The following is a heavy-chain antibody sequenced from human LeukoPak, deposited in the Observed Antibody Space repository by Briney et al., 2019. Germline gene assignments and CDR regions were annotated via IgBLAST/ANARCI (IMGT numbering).Heavy chain of an antibody. D-gene: IGHD1-26*01. Sequence: GASVKVSCKDSGYTFTSYGISWVRQAPGQGLEWMGWISAYNGNTNYAQKLQGRVTMPTDTSTSTAYMELRSLRSDDTAVYYCARVVGATGYYYYGMDVWGQGTTVTVSS. CDR1: GYTFTSYG. J-gene: IGHJ6*02. V-gene: IGHV1-18*01. CDR2: ISAYNGNT. CDR3: ARVVGATGYYYYGMDV.